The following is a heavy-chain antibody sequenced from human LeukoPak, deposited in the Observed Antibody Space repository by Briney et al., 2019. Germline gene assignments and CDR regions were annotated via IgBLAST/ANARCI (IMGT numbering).Heavy chain of an antibody. J-gene: IGHJ4*02. CDR1: GGSISSYY. V-gene: IGHV4-59*08. Sequence: SETLSLTCTVSGGSISSYYWSWIRQPPGKGLEWIGYIYYSGSTNYKPSLKSRVTISVDTSKNQFSLKLSSVTAADTAVYYCARSDVLRFLEWLAHFDYWGQGTLVTVSS. CDR2: IYYSGST. CDR3: ARSDVLRFLEWLAHFDY. D-gene: IGHD3-3*01.